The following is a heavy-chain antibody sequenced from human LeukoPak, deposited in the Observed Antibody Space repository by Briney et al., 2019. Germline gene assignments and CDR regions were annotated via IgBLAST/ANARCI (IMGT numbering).Heavy chain of an antibody. CDR2: INSDASTT. J-gene: IGHJ4*02. V-gene: IGHV3-74*01. Sequence: GGSLTLSCAASGFTFSNTWMHWVRQPPGKGLVWVALINSDASTTTYADSVGDRFTISRDNAKNTLYLQMNRLSAADTAVYYCARDRYYTLDYWGRGTQVTVSS. CDR1: GFTFSNTW. D-gene: IGHD3-22*01. CDR3: ARDRYYTLDY.